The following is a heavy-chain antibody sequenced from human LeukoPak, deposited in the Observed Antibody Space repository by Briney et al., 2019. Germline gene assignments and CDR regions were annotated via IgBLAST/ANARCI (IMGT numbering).Heavy chain of an antibody. Sequence: GGSLRLSCSGSGFTFRSYTMTWLRQAPAKGLEWVSSIDGDGTLKYYADSLKGRIPISSDHANNPVYLQMSSLNADDSGLYFCARDYSVGWFGKGAYWGQGTRVLVSS. CDR2: IDGDGTLK. J-gene: IGHJ4*02. D-gene: IGHD6-19*01. V-gene: IGHV3-21*06. CDR3: ARDYSVGWFGKGAY. CDR1: GFTFRSYT.